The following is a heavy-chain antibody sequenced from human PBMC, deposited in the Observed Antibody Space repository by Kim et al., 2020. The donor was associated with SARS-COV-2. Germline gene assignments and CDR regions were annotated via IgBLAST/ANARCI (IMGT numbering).Heavy chain of an antibody. V-gene: IGHV4-39*01. D-gene: IGHD6-25*01. CDR3: ARGAGIAAVGV. J-gene: IGHJ4*02. CDR1: GGSLSTSGYY. CDR2: ISYSRIT. Sequence: SETLSLTCTVSGGSLSTSGYYWGWIRQPPGMGREWIGSISYSRITRYYPSLKSRVTVSEDTPTNQFSLKVITVTAAATAVYYCARGAGIAAVGVWGQGTL.